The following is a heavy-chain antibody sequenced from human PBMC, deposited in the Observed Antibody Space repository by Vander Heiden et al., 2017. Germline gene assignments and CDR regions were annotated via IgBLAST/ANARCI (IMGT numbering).Heavy chain of an antibody. CDR2: ISSSSSYI. CDR3: ARDQGIAAAGRQNYGMDV. J-gene: IGHJ6*02. CDR1: RFTFRSSS. Sequence: EVQLLESGGGLVTPGGSLTPSCAPSRFTFRSSSRNWVRQAPGKGLEWISSISSSSSYIYYADSVKGRFTISRDNAKNSLYLQMNSLRAEDTAVYYCARDQGIAAAGRQNYGMDVWGQGTTVTVSS. D-gene: IGHD6-13*01. V-gene: IGHV3-21*01.